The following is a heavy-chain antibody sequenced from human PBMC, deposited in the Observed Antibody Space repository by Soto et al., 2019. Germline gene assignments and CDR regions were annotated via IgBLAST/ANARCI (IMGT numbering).Heavy chain of an antibody. CDR3: ARDGDYVWGSYRWSDAFDI. J-gene: IGHJ3*02. Sequence: EVQLVESGGGLVKPGGSLRLSCAASGFTFSSYSMNWVRQAPGKGLEWVSSISSSSSYIYYADSVKGRFTISRYNDKNSLYLQMNSLRAEETAVYYCARDGDYVWGSYRWSDAFDIWGQGTMVTVSS. CDR2: ISSSSSYI. D-gene: IGHD3-16*02. CDR1: GFTFSSYS. V-gene: IGHV3-21*01.